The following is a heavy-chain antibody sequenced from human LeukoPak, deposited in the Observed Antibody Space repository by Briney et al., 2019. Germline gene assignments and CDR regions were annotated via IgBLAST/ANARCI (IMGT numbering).Heavy chain of an antibody. D-gene: IGHD3-22*01. V-gene: IGHV3-7*01. J-gene: IGHJ4*02. CDR1: GFIFSSYW. Sequence: PGGSLRLSCAASGFIFSSYWMSWVRQAPGKGLEWVANIKQDGSEKYYVDSVKGRFTISRDNAKNSLCLEMNSLRAEDTAVYYCARDIGDSSGYYGSYFDYWGQGTLVTVSS. CDR2: IKQDGSEK. CDR3: ARDIGDSSGYYGSYFDY.